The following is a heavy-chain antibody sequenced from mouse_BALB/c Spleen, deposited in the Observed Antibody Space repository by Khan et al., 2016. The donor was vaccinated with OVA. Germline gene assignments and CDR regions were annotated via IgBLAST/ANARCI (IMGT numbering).Heavy chain of an antibody. CDR1: GYTFTNYG. V-gene: IGHV9-3-1*01. D-gene: IGHD2-10*01. CDR3: ARPTYFSYTLDH. Sequence: QIQLVQSGPELKKPGETDKISCKASGYTFTNYGMNWVKQSPGKALKWMGWINTYTGEPTYADDFKGRFAFSLETSASTSYLQINNLKDEDTATYFCARPTYFSYTLDHWGQGTSVTVSS. CDR2: INTYTGEP. J-gene: IGHJ4*01.